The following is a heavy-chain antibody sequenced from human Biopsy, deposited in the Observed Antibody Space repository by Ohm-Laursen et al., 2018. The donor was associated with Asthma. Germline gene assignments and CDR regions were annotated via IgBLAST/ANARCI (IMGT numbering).Heavy chain of an antibody. D-gene: IGHD2-21*02. Sequence: GTLSLTCTVSGGSINNFYWSWIRPPPGKGLESIGHVYYSGSTNYNPSLKSRVTISIDASKNQFSLKLTSVTAADTAVYYCARGVDRVTGLLDHFDSWGQVTLVTVSS. V-gene: IGHV4-59*01. CDR2: VYYSGST. CDR3: ARGVDRVTGLLDHFDS. J-gene: IGHJ4*02. CDR1: GGSINNFY.